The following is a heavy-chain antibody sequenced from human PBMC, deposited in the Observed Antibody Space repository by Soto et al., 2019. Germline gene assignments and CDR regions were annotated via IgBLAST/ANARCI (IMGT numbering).Heavy chain of an antibody. J-gene: IGHJ5*02. CDR2: IYYSGST. Sequence: PSETLSLTCTVSGGSISSGDYYWSWIRQPPGKGLEWIGCIYYSGSTYYNPSLKSRVTISVDTSKNQFSLKLSSVTAADTAVYYCARDPYPGNWFDPWGQGTLVTISS. CDR1: GGSISSGDYY. V-gene: IGHV4-30-4*01. D-gene: IGHD7-27*01. CDR3: ARDPYPGNWFDP.